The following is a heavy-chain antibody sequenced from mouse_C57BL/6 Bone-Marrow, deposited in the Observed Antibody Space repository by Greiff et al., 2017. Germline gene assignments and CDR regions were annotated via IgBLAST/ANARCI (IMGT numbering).Heavy chain of an antibody. CDR1: GFNIKDDY. CDR2: IDPENGDT. J-gene: IGHJ2*01. Sequence: VQLQQSGAELVRPGASVKLSCTASGFNIKDDYMHWVKQRPEQGLEWIGWIDPENGDTEYASKFQGKATITADTSSNPAYLQLSSLTSEDTAVYYCTPYDGYYLWGQGTTLTVSS. CDR3: TPYDGYYL. V-gene: IGHV14-4*01. D-gene: IGHD2-3*01.